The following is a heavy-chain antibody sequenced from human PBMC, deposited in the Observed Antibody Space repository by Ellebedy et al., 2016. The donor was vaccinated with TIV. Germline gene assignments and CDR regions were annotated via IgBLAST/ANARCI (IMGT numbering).Heavy chain of an antibody. V-gene: IGHV4-31*03. D-gene: IGHD1-1*01. J-gene: IGHJ4*02. CDR1: GDSISGGVYF. CDR3: ACKLATAGIDF. CDR2: IYHTGKT. Sequence: SEILSLTXSVSGDSISGGVYFWTWIRQPPGKGLEWIGYIYHTGKTLYNPSLKSRLTLSVATSTNQFSLQLRSVTAADTAVYFCACKLATAGIDFWGQGTLVTVPP.